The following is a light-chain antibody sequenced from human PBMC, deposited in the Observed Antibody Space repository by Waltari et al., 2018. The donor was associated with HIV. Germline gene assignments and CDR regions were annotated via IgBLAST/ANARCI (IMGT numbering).Light chain of an antibody. J-gene: IGLJ2*01. Sequence: SALTQPASVSGSPGQSITISCTGTSSDVGAYNLVSWYQQHPGKAPKFIIYEVNKRPSEVSIRFSGSKSGNTASLTISGLQAEDEADYYCCSYACRSTLEVFGGGTKVTVL. CDR2: EVN. V-gene: IGLV2-23*02. CDR3: CSYACRSTLEV. CDR1: SSDVGAYNL.